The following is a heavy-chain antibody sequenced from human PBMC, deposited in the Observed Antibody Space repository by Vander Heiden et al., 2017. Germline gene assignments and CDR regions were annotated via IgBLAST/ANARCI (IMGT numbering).Heavy chain of an antibody. CDR2: ISSRSSYI. D-gene: IGHD5-12*01. CDR3: ARDRGRYYYYGMDV. V-gene: IGHV3-21*01. Sequence: EVQLVESGGGLVKPGGSLRPSCAASGFTFGSNGMNWVRQAPGKGLEWVSSISSRSSYIYYADSVKGRFTISRDNAKNSLYLQMNSLRAEDTAVYYCARDRGRYYYYGMDVWGQGTTVTVSS. J-gene: IGHJ6*02. CDR1: GFTFGSNG.